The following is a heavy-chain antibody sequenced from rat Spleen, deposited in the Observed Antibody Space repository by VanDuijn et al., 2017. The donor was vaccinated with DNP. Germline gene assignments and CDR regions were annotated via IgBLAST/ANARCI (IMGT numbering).Heavy chain of an antibody. CDR2: ISYDASST. Sequence: EVQLVESGGGLVQPGRFLKLSCAASGFTFSDYYMAWVRQAPTKGLEWVAYISYDASSTYYGDSVKGRFTISRDNAKRTLFLQMNSLRSEDMATYYCARHPLYGGYMYFDSWGQGVMVTVSS. V-gene: IGHV5-22*01. CDR1: GFTFSDYY. CDR3: ARHPLYGGYMYFDS. J-gene: IGHJ2*01. D-gene: IGHD1-11*01.